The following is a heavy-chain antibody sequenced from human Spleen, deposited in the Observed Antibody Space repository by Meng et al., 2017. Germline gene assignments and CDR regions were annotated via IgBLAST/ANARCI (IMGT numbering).Heavy chain of an antibody. CDR3: ARGPYSSSWYYFDY. D-gene: IGHD6-13*01. Sequence: GESLKISCAASGFTFSSYGMHWVRQAPGKGLEWVAVIWYDGSNKYYADSVKGRFTISRDNSKNTLYLQMNSLRAEDTAVYYCARGPYSSSWYYFDYWGQGPLVTVSS. CDR2: IWYDGSNK. V-gene: IGHV3-33*01. CDR1: GFTFSSYG. J-gene: IGHJ4*02.